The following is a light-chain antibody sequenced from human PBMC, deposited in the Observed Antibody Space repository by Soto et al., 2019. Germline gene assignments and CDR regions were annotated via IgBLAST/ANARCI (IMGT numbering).Light chain of an antibody. Sequence: EIVLTQSPGTLSLSPGERATLSCRASQSISSSYLAWYQQKPGQAPRLLIYGASSRDTGVPDRFSGSGSGTDFTLTISRLEPEDFAVYYCQHFGNSLWTFGQGTKVDIK. CDR3: QHFGNSLWT. CDR2: GAS. V-gene: IGKV3-20*01. CDR1: QSISSSY. J-gene: IGKJ1*01.